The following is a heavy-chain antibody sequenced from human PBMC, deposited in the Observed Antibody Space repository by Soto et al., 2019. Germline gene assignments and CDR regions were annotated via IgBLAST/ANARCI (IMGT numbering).Heavy chain of an antibody. Sequence: SETLSLTCTVSGGSVSSGSYYWSWIRQPPGKGLEWIGYIYYSGSTNYNPSLKSRVTISVDTSKNQFSLKLSSVTAADTAVYYCARVRVDETDYGDPYYYYGMDVWGQGTTVTVSS. CDR2: IYYSGST. J-gene: IGHJ6*02. V-gene: IGHV4-61*01. CDR3: ARVRVDETDYGDPYYYYGMDV. D-gene: IGHD4-17*01. CDR1: GGSVSSGSYY.